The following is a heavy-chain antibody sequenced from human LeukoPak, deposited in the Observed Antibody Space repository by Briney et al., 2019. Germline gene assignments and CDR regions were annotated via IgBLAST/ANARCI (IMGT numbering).Heavy chain of an antibody. CDR3: ARRAGAYSHPYDY. CDR2: IYSDNT. J-gene: IGHJ4*02. Sequence: GGSLRLSCAASGFTSNTYNMNWVRQTPGKGLEWVSFIYSDNTHYSDSVKGRFTISRDNSKNTLYLQMNSLRAEDTAVYYCARRAGAYSHPYDYWGQGTLVTVSS. D-gene: IGHD4/OR15-4a*01. V-gene: IGHV3-53*01. CDR1: GFTSNTYN.